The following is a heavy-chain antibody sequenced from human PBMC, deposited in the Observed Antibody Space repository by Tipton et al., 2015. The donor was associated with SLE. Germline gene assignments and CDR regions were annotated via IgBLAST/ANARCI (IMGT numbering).Heavy chain of an antibody. Sequence: LRLSCTVSGDSISGGGYYWSWIRQHPGKGLEWIGYIYYSETTSYNPSLKSRVTMSLDMSKNDFSLTLRSVTAADTAVYYCARDRGASNYYDSSGPLDLWGQGTLVIVSS. V-gene: IGHV4-31*03. CDR3: ARDRGASNYYDSSGPLDL. CDR2: IYYSETT. J-gene: IGHJ1*01. D-gene: IGHD3-22*01. CDR1: GDSISGGGYY.